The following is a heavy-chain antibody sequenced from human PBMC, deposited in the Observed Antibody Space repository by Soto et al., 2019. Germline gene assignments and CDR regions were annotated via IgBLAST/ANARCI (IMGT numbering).Heavy chain of an antibody. V-gene: IGHV3-11*01. D-gene: IGHD2-2*01. J-gene: IGHJ4*02. CDR3: ASENRKVGYCSTTSCPFDY. CDR1: AFTFSDYY. CDR2: ISSSGATI. Sequence: PGGSLRLSCTASAFTFSDYYMNWIRQAPGKGPEWVSYISSSGATIYYADSVKGRFAISRDNAKNILYLQMNNLRAEDTAVYYCASENRKVGYCSTTSCPFDYWGQGSLVTVSS.